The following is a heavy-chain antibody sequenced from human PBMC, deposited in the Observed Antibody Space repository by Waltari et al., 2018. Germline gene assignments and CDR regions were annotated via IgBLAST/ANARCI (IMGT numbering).Heavy chain of an antibody. Sequence: GWSGLPPGRGMEGIGTMAYTGATYSSPSREGRVTVSRDTSKNQLYLKLVSVTAADTAVYYCATYIGASVGTAAFDVWGQGTMVAVSS. J-gene: IGHJ3*01. CDR2: MAYTGAT. CDR3: ATYIGASVGTAAFDV. D-gene: IGHD1-1*01. V-gene: IGHV4-39*01.